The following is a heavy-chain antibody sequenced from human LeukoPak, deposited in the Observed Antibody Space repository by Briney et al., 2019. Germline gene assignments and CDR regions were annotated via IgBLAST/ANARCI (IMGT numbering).Heavy chain of an antibody. D-gene: IGHD2-15*01. CDR1: GGTFSSHA. Sequence: ASVKVSCKASGGTFSSHAISWVRQAPGQGLGWMGGIIPVFGTAHYAQKFQGRVTITADESTSTAYMELSSLRCEDTAVYYCARDRVVGLGIDNAFDIWGHGTMVTVSS. CDR2: IIPVFGTA. CDR3: ARDRVVGLGIDNAFDI. J-gene: IGHJ3*02. V-gene: IGHV1-69*13.